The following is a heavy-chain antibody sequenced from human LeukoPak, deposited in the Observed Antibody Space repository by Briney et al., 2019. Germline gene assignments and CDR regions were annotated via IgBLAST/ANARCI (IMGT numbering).Heavy chain of an antibody. CDR1: GGSMTNYY. Sequence: PSETLSLTCTVSGGSMTNYYWTWIRQPPGKGLEWLAYIYYYGSTNYNPSLESRLTLTVDTSKNQFSLKLSSVTAADTAVYYCAREGAGSYGFRYIDVWGKGTTVTVS. CDR3: AREGAGSYGFRYIDV. V-gene: IGHV4-59*01. J-gene: IGHJ6*03. D-gene: IGHD5-18*01. CDR2: IYYYGST.